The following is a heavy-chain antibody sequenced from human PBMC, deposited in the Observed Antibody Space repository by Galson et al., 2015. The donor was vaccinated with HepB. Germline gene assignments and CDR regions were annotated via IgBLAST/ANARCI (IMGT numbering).Heavy chain of an antibody. Sequence: SLRLSCAASGFTFSSYSMNWVRQAPGKGLEWVSYISSSSSTIYYADSVKGRFTISRDNAKNSLYLQMNSLRAEDTAVYYCARDSGVGATRNWGQGTLVTVSS. J-gene: IGHJ4*02. CDR3: ARDSGVGATRN. CDR1: GFTFSSYS. CDR2: ISSSSSTI. D-gene: IGHD1-26*01. V-gene: IGHV3-48*01.